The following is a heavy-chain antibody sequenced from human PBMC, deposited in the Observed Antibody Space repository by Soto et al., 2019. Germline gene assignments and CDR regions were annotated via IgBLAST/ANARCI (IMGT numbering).Heavy chain of an antibody. CDR2: IWYDGSNK. J-gene: IGHJ5*02. CDR3: AREMTGYYGWFDP. CDR1: GFTFSSYG. D-gene: IGHD3-9*01. V-gene: IGHV3-33*01. Sequence: QVQLVESGGGVVQPGRSLRLSCAASGFTFSSYGMHWVRQAPGKGLEWVAVIWYDGSNKYYADSVKGRFTISRDNSKNTLYLQMNSLRAEDTGVYYFAREMTGYYGWFDPWGQGTLVTVSS.